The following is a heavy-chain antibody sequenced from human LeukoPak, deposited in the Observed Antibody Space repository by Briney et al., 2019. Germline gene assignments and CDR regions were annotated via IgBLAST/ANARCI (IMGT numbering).Heavy chain of an antibody. CDR2: ISSISSYI. CDR3: AREYWGYYDDSGYPFDN. CDR1: GSTLSSYS. Sequence: PGGSLNLSCAASGSTLSSYSMNWVRRAPGKGLEWVSSISSISSYIFYADSVKGRFTISRDNAKNSLYLQMNSLRAEDTAVYYCAREYWGYYDDSGYPFDNWGQGTLVTVSS. V-gene: IGHV3-21*06. J-gene: IGHJ4*01. D-gene: IGHD3-22*01.